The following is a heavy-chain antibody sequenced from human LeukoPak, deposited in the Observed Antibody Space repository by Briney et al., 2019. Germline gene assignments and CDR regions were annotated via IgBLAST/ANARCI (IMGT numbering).Heavy chain of an antibody. CDR1: GGSVSNGNYY. Sequence: SETLSLTCTVSGGSVSNGNYYWSWLRQPPGKALEWIGYIYYSGSANYNPSLEGRVTISVDTSKNQFSLKLSSVTAADTAVYFCAGIFYYDSSGLRSWGQGTLVTVSS. V-gene: IGHV4-61*01. D-gene: IGHD3-22*01. J-gene: IGHJ5*02. CDR3: AGIFYYDSSGLRS. CDR2: IYYSGSA.